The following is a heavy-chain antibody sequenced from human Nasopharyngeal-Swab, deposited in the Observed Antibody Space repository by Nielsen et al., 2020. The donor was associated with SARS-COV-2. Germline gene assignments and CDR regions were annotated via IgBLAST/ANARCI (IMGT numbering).Heavy chain of an antibody. J-gene: IGHJ5*02. D-gene: IGHD3-3*01. Sequence: ASVNVSCKASGYTFTSYAMNWVRQAPGQGLEWMGWINTNTGNPTYAQGFTGRFVFSLDTSVSTAYLQISSLKAEDTAVYYCARDEKSQGIFGVVISGQWWFDPWGQGTLVTVSS. CDR2: INTNTGNP. CDR1: GYTFTSYA. CDR3: ARDEKSQGIFGVVISGQWWFDP. V-gene: IGHV7-4-1*02.